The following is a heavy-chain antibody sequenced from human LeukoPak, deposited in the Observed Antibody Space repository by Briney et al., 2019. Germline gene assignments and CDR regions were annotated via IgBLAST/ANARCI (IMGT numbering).Heavy chain of an antibody. J-gene: IGHJ4*02. CDR2: ISSSSSYI. Sequence: GGSLRLSCAASGFTFSSYSMNWVRQAPGKGLEWVSSISSSSSYIYYADSVKGRFTISRDNAKNSLYLQMNSLRAEDTAVYYCARDGHLRYDSSGYYWVYWGQGTLVTVSS. CDR1: GFTFSSYS. D-gene: IGHD3-22*01. V-gene: IGHV3-21*01. CDR3: ARDGHLRYDSSGYYWVY.